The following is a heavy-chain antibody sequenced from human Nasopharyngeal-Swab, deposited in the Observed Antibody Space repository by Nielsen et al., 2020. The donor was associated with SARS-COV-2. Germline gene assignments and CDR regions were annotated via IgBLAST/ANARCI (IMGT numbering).Heavy chain of an antibody. CDR1: GFSFSNYV. J-gene: IGHJ4*02. D-gene: IGHD6-19*01. CDR3: ATLGYSSGWYPPY. V-gene: IGHV3-23*01. Sequence: GSLRLSCAASGFSFSNYVMSWVRQAPGKGLDWVSSISGSGDITAYADSVKGRFTISRDNSKNTVDLQMNSLRPDDTAVYYCATLGYSSGWYPPYWGQGTLVTVSS. CDR2: ISGSGDIT.